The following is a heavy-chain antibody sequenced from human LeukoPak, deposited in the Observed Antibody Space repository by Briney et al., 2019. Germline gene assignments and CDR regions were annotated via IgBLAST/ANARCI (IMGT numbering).Heavy chain of an antibody. V-gene: IGHV3-30-3*01. CDR3: ARDRDYGMDV. CDR2: ISYDGSNK. Sequence: GGSLRLSCAASGFTFSSYAMHWVRQAPGKGLEWVAVISYDGSNKYYADSVKGRFTISRGNSKNTLYLQMNSLRAEDTAVYYCARDRDYGMDVWGQGTTVTVSS. J-gene: IGHJ6*02. CDR1: GFTFSSYA.